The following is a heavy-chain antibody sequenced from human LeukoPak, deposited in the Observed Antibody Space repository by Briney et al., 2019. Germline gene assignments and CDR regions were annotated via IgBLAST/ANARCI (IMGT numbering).Heavy chain of an antibody. V-gene: IGHV4-59*01. CDR1: GGSISSYY. CDR2: IYYSGST. Sequence: SETLSLTCTVSGGSISSYYWSWIRQPPGKGLEWIGYIYYSGSTNYNPSLKSRVTISVDTSKNQFSLKLSSVTAGDTAVYYCARGGYDILTGYSPWGQGTLVTVSS. CDR3: ARGGYDILTGYSP. D-gene: IGHD3-9*01. J-gene: IGHJ5*02.